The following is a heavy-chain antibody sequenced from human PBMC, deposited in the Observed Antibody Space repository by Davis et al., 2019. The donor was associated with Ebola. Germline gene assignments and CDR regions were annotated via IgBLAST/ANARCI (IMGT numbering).Heavy chain of an antibody. Sequence: PGGSLRLSCAASGFTVSSNYMSWVRQAPGKGLEWVSVIYSGGSTYYADSVKGRFTISRDNSKNTLYLQMNSLRAEDTAVYYCARVSKEVRRYGMDVWGQGTTVTVSS. J-gene: IGHJ6*02. CDR1: GFTVSSNY. V-gene: IGHV3-53*01. D-gene: IGHD4/OR15-4a*01. CDR2: IYSGGST. CDR3: ARVSKEVRRYGMDV.